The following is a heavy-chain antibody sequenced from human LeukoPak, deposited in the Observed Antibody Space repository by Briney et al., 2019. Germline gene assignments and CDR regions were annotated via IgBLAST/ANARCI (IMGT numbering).Heavy chain of an antibody. D-gene: IGHD6-13*01. Sequence: GGSLRLSCAASGFTFSRYYMHWVRQAPGKGLVWVSRINSDGGSTTYADSVEGRFTISRDNAKNTLYLQMNSPKVEDTAVYYCTRVFVGDEYSSSGYWGQGTLVTVSS. CDR2: INSDGGST. J-gene: IGHJ4*02. CDR3: TRVFVGDEYSSSGY. V-gene: IGHV3-74*01. CDR1: GFTFSRYY.